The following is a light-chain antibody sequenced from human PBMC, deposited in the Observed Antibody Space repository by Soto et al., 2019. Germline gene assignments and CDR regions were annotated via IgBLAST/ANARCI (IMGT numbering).Light chain of an antibody. Sequence: EIVLTQSPATLSLSPGERATLSCRASESVTTNLAWYQQIPGQAPRLLISDASNRATGVPARSSVSGSGTDFTLATRSPERDHFAAYCCRHGSRWPGSTFGQGPNLQMK. CDR1: ESVTTN. CDR2: DAS. CDR3: RHGSRWPGST. V-gene: IGKV3-11*01. J-gene: IGKJ2*01.